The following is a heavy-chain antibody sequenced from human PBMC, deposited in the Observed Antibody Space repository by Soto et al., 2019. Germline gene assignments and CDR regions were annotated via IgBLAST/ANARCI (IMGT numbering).Heavy chain of an antibody. J-gene: IGHJ3*02. D-gene: IGHD3-22*01. CDR3: ARGKRITMRVVGQGAFDI. V-gene: IGHV4-34*01. CDR2: INHSGST. CDR1: GGYFSGYY. Sequence: PSETLSLTCAVYGGYFSGYYWSWIRQPPGKGLAWIGEINHSGSTNYNPSLKSRVTIAVDTSKNQFSLKLSSVTAADTAVYYCARGKRITMRVVGQGAFDIGGQGTMVTVSS.